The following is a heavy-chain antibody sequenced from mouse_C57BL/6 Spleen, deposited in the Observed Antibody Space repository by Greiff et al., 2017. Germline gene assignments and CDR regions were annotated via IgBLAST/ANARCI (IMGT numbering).Heavy chain of an antibody. J-gene: IGHJ4*01. D-gene: IGHD2-3*01. CDR1: GYSFTGYY. CDR2: INPSTGGT. V-gene: IGHV1-42*01. CDR3: ARGAFDDGYYGGAMDY. Sequence: VQLQQSGPELVKPGASVKISCKASGYSFTGYYMNWVKQSPEKSLEWIGEINPSTGGTTYNQKFKAKATLTVDKSSSTAYMQLKSLTSEDSAVYYCARGAFDDGYYGGAMDYWGQGTSVTVSS.